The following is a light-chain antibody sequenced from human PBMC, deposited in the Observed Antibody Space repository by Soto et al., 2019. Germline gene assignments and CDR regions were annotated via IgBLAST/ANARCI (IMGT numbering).Light chain of an antibody. CDR2: GAS. J-gene: IGKJ1*01. CDR1: QSVSSN. CDR3: QQYTNWPRT. Sequence: EIVMTQSPATLSLSPGKRATLSCRASQSVSSNLAWYQQKPGQPPRLLIHGASTRATGIPARFSASASGTEFTLTISSLQSEDFAVYYCQQYTNWPRTFGQGTKV. V-gene: IGKV3-15*01.